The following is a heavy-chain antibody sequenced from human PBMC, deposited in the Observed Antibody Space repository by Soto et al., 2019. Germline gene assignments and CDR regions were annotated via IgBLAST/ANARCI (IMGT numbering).Heavy chain of an antibody. Sequence: ASVKVSCKVSGYTLTELSMHWVRQAPGKGLEWMGGFDPEDGETIYAQKFQGRVTMTEDTSTDTAYMKLSSLRSEDTAVYYCATDRGYCSSTSCYPHFDYWGQGTLVTVSS. CDR2: FDPEDGET. D-gene: IGHD2-2*01. V-gene: IGHV1-24*01. CDR1: GYTLTELS. J-gene: IGHJ4*02. CDR3: ATDRGYCSSTSCYPHFDY.